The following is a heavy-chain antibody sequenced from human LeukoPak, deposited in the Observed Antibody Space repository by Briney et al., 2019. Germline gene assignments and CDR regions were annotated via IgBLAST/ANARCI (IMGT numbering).Heavy chain of an antibody. Sequence: GGSLRLSCAASGFTFSSYGMHWVRQAPGKGLEWVAVISYDGSNKYYADSVKGRFTISRDNSKNTLYLQMNSLRAEDTAVYYCAKAGPVHGVLDYWGQGTLVTVSS. CDR2: ISYDGSNK. D-gene: IGHD4-17*01. J-gene: IGHJ4*02. V-gene: IGHV3-30*18. CDR1: GFTFSSYG. CDR3: AKAGPVHGVLDY.